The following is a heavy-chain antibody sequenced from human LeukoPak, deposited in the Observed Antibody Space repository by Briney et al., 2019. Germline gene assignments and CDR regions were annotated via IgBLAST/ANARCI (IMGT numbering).Heavy chain of an antibody. Sequence: ASVKVSCKASGYTFTGYYMHWVRQAPGQGLEWMGRINPNSGGTHYAQKIQGRVTITRDTSISTASMEQSRLRSDDTAVYCGARDQERTIFWSAPGVWGKGTTVTVSS. CDR1: GYTFTGYY. V-gene: IGHV1-2*06. CDR2: INPNSGGT. J-gene: IGHJ6*04. CDR3: ARDQERTIFWSAPGV. D-gene: IGHD3-3*01.